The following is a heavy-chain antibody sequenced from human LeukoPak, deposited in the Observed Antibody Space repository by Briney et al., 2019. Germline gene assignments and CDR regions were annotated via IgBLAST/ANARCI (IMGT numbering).Heavy chain of an antibody. D-gene: IGHD2-2*01. CDR1: GGTFSSYA. J-gene: IGHJ4*02. CDR2: IIPIFGTA. Sequence: ASVKVSCKASGGTFSSYAISWVRQAPGQGLEWMGGIIPIFGTANYAQKSQGRVTITADESTSTAYMELSSLRSEDTAVYYCARESRSSNQMGLFDYWGQGTLVTVSS. V-gene: IGHV1-69*13. CDR3: ARESRSSNQMGLFDY.